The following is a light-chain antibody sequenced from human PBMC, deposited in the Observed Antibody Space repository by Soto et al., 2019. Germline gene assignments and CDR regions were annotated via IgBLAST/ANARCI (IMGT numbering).Light chain of an antibody. CDR3: QQYYRYPPA. CDR2: KAS. V-gene: IGKV1-5*03. CDR1: QSVHNW. J-gene: IGKJ3*01. Sequence: DIQMTQSPSTLSASVGARVTITCRASQSVHNWLAWYQQKPGKAPRLLINKASSLEGGVPSRFSGSASEAEFTLTISSLQPDDFATYYCQQYYRYPPAFGPGTKVEIK.